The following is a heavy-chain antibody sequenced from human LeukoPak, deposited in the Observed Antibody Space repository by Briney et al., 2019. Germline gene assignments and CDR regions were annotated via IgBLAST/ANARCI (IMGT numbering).Heavy chain of an antibody. J-gene: IGHJ4*02. D-gene: IGHD6-6*01. Sequence: GGSLRLSCVVSGFTIGNHGMHWVRQAPGKGLEWVAMISHDGGSEHYGDSVKGRLTISRDNSKNTLYLQMNSLRVEDTAVYYCAKAPQQLVPFDYWGQGTLVTVSS. CDR2: ISHDGGSE. CDR3: AKAPQQLVPFDY. V-gene: IGHV3-30*18. CDR1: GFTIGNHG.